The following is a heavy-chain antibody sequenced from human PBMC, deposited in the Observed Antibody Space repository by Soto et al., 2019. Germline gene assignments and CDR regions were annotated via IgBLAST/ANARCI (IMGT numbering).Heavy chain of an antibody. V-gene: IGHV3-74*01. CDR1: GFSFRSHW. Sequence: EVQLVESGGGLVQPGVSLRLSCGASGFSFRSHWMHWVRQAPGKGLMWVSQINTDGRATSYADSVKGRFTISRDNAKNTLYLPMNSLRVEDTAVYFCARDVLSTHDYDGFDIWGQGTLVTVS. D-gene: IGHD3-10*02. CDR3: ARDVLSTHDYDGFDI. CDR2: INTDGRAT. J-gene: IGHJ3*02.